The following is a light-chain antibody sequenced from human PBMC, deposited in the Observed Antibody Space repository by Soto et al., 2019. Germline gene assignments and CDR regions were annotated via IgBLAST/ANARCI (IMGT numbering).Light chain of an antibody. CDR1: QSVSNR. J-gene: IGKJ1*01. Sequence: ETVMTQSPATLSVSPGERATLSCRASQSVSNRLAWYQQRPGQAPRLLIYRASARATGIPARFSGSGSGTEFTLTISSLQSEDFAIYYCQQSSDWPRTFGQGTKVEIK. CDR2: RAS. CDR3: QQSSDWPRT. V-gene: IGKV3-15*01.